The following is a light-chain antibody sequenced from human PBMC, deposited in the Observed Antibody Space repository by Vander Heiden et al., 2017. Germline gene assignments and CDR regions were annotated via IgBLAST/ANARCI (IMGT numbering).Light chain of an antibody. CDR3: QQYDNLPLA. CDR1: QGISNY. J-gene: IGKJ3*01. CDR2: DAS. Sequence: DILQPQFPSSLSASVGDRVTITCQASQGISNYLDWYQQKPGKAPKLLIYDASNLETGVPSRFSGSGSGTDFTLTISSLQPEDIATYYCQQYDNLPLAFGPGTKVDIK. V-gene: IGKV1-33*01.